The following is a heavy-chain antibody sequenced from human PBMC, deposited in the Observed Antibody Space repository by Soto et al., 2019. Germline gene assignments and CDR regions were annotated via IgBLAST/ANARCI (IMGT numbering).Heavy chain of an antibody. CDR3: ARDGTIQMANFDF. CDR1: GGPFSSYG. Sequence: QVLLMQSGAEVKKPGSSVKVSCTSSGGPFSSYGISWVRQVPGQGLEWLGGIIPLFGKASYARKFQDRLTISADESTTTAYMELSSLTSEDTAMYFCARDGTIQMANFDFWGQGTLVTVSS. D-gene: IGHD1-1*01. V-gene: IGHV1-69*01. CDR2: IIPLFGKA. J-gene: IGHJ4*02.